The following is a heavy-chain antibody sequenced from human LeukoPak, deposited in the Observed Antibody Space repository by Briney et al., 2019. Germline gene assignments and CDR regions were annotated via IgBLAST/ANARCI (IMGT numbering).Heavy chain of an antibody. CDR3: ARGYGEESGGYSYGLYYYYYYMDV. V-gene: IGHV4-4*07. D-gene: IGHD5-18*01. Sequence: SETLSLTCTVSGGSISSYYWSWIRQPAGKGLEWIGRIYTSGSTNYNPSLKSRVTMSVDTSKNQFSLKLSSVTAADTAVYYCARGYGEESGGYSYGLYYYYYYMDVWGKGTTVTISS. CDR2: IYTSGST. J-gene: IGHJ6*03. CDR1: GGSISSYY.